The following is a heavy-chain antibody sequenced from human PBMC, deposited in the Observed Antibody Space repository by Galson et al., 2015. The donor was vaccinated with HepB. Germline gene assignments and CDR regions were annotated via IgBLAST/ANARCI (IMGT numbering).Heavy chain of an antibody. D-gene: IGHD2-15*01. J-gene: IGHJ5*02. Sequence: SVKVSCKASGYTFTSYGISWVRQAPGQGLEWMGWISAYNGNTNYAQKLQGRVTMTTDTSTSAAYMELRSLRSDDTAVYYCARSGEVVVVAATLDPWGQGTLVTVSS. CDR1: GYTFTSYG. CDR3: ARSGEVVVVAATLDP. V-gene: IGHV1-18*01. CDR2: ISAYNGNT.